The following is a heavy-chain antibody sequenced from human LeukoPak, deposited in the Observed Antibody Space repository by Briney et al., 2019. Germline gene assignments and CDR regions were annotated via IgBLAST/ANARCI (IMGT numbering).Heavy chain of an antibody. J-gene: IGHJ4*02. V-gene: IGHV3-23*01. D-gene: IGHD3-3*01. CDR3: AKGGQDFDFWRFDY. CDR2: ISGSGGST. CDR1: GLRFSTYA. Sequence: GGSLRLSCTVSGLRFSTYAMSWVRQAPGKGLEWVSSISGSGGSTYYADSVKGRFTVSRDNSKNTVYLELNSLRAEDRAIYFCAKGGQDFDFWRFDYWGQGTLVTVSS.